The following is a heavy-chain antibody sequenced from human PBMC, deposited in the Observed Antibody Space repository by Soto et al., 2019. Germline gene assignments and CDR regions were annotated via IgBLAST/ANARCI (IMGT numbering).Heavy chain of an antibody. D-gene: IGHD2-15*01. V-gene: IGHV3-23*01. CDR1: GFTFSSYA. Sequence: PGGSLRLSCAASGFTFSSYAMGWVRQGPGKGLEWVAVVSIGGSTHYADSVRGRFTISRDNSKNTLSLQMNSLTAEETAVYFCAKRRGAGGHFDYWGQGALVTVS. J-gene: IGHJ4*02. CDR3: AKRRGAGGHFDY. CDR2: VSIGGST.